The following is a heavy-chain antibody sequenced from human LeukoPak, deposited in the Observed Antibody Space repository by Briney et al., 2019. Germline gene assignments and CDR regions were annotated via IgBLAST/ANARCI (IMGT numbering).Heavy chain of an antibody. Sequence: GGSLRLSCVASGFTLENHAMSWIRQAPGKGLEWVSGTSSNGEVKYYADSVKGRFTVSRDNSKDTLYLQMDSLRAEDTAVYYCAKEGSSWHYNWFDPWGQGTLVTVSS. J-gene: IGHJ5*02. CDR2: TSSNGEVK. D-gene: IGHD6-13*01. CDR3: AKEGSSWHYNWFDP. V-gene: IGHV3-23*01. CDR1: GFTLENHA.